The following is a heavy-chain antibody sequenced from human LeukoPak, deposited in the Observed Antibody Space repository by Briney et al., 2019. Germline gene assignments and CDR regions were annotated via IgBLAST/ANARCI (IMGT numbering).Heavy chain of an antibody. Sequence: PGGSLRLSCAASGFTVSSNYMSWVRQAPGKGLEWVSVIYSGGSTYYADSVKGRFTISRDNSKNTLYLQMNSLRAEDTAVYYCARPYYDSSGYSFDYWGQGTLVTVSP. V-gene: IGHV3-53*01. CDR1: GFTVSSNY. CDR3: ARPYYDSSGYSFDY. CDR2: IYSGGST. D-gene: IGHD3-22*01. J-gene: IGHJ4*02.